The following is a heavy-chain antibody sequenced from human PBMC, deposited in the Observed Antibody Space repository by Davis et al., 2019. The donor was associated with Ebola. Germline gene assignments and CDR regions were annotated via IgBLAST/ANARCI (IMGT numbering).Heavy chain of an antibody. V-gene: IGHV4-34*01. CDR1: GGSFSGYY. J-gene: IGHJ5*02. D-gene: IGHD3-16*01. CDR2: INHSGST. CDR3: AREIGGRGGWFDP. Sequence: MPSETLSLTCAVYGGSFSGYYWSWIRQHPGKGLEWIGEINHSGSTNYNPSLKSRVTISVDTSKNQFSLKLSSVTAADTAVYYCAREIGGRGGWFDPWGQGTLVTVSS.